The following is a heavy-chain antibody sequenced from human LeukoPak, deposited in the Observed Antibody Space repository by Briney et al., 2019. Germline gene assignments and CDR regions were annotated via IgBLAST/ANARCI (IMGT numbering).Heavy chain of an antibody. CDR2: INPNSGGT. V-gene: IGHV1-2*02. Sequence: ASVKVSCKASGYTFTGYYMHWVRQAPGQGLEWMGWINPNSGGTNYAQKFQGRVTMTRDTSIRTAYMELRSLRSDDTAVYYCARAKGYYYDSSGPIDYWGQGTLVTVSS. D-gene: IGHD3-22*01. J-gene: IGHJ4*02. CDR3: ARAKGYYYDSSGPIDY. CDR1: GYTFTGYY.